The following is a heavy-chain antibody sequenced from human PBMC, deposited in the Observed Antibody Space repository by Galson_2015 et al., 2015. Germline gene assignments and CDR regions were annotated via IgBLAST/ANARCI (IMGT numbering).Heavy chain of an antibody. CDR2: IWYDGSNK. Sequence: SLRLSCAASGFTFSGHAMHWVRQAPGEGLEWVTQIWYDGSNKYYSDSVKGRFSVSRDNSKNTVYLQMNSLRAEDTAVYYCARDGQQLASYAFDIWGQGTMVTVSS. J-gene: IGHJ3*02. CDR3: ARDGQQLASYAFDI. V-gene: IGHV3-33*01. CDR1: GFTFSGHA. D-gene: IGHD6-13*01.